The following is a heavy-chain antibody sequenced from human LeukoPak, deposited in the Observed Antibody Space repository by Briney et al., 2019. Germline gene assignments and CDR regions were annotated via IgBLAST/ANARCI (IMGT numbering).Heavy chain of an antibody. CDR2: ISWNSGSI. CDR1: GFTFDDYA. V-gene: IGHV3-9*01. Sequence: PGGSLRLSCAASGFTFDDYAMHWVRQAPGKGLEWVSGISWNSGSIGYADSVKGRFTISRDNAKNSLYLQMNSLRAEDTAVYYCARGGSGSWRRTTTEFDYWGQGTLVTVSS. CDR3: ARGGSGSWRRTTTEFDY. D-gene: IGHD1-26*01. J-gene: IGHJ4*02.